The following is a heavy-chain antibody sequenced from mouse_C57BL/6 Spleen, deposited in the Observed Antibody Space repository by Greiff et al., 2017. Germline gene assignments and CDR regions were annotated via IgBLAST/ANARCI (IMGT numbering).Heavy chain of an antibody. CDR2: IDPSDSYT. V-gene: IGHV1-69*01. Sequence: QVQLQQPGAELVMPGASVKLSCKASGYTFTSFWMHWVKQRPGQGLEWIGEIDPSDSYTNYNQKFKGKSTLTVDKSSSTAYMRLSGLTSEDSAVYYLARSGLGYYGSSPFAYWGQGTLVTVSA. CDR1: GYTFTSFW. CDR3: ARSGLGYYGSSPFAY. D-gene: IGHD1-1*01. J-gene: IGHJ3*01.